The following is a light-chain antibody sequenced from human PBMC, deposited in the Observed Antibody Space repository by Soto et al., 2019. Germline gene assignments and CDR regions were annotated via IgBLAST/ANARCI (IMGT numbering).Light chain of an antibody. CDR1: QSVSSN. J-gene: IGKJ1*01. V-gene: IGKV3D-15*01. CDR2: DAS. CDR3: HQYNNWPPWT. Sequence: EIVITQSPATLSVSPGERATLSCSASQSVSSNLAWYQQKPGQAPRLLLYDASSRATGIPDRVSGSGSGTEFTLTISSLQSEDYAVYYCHQYNNWPPWTFGQGTKVDIK.